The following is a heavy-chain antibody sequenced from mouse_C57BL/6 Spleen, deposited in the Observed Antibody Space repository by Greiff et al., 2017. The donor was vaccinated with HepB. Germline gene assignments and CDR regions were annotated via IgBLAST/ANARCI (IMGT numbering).Heavy chain of an antibody. D-gene: IGHD1-1*01. CDR1: DFNIKDYY. V-gene: IGHV14-1*01. Sequence: EVQLQQSGAELVRPGASVKLSCTASDFNIKDYYMHWVKQRPEQGLEWIGRIDPEDGDTEYAPKFQGKATMTADTSSNTAYLQLSSLTSEDTAVYYCTTPGSSHWYFDVWGTGTTVTVSS. CDR3: TTPGSSHWYFDV. J-gene: IGHJ1*03. CDR2: IDPEDGDT.